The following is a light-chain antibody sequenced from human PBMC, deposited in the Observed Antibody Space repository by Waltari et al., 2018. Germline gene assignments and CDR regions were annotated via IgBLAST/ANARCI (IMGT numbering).Light chain of an antibody. CDR3: QTWGTGPHVV. CDR2: LNSDGSH. CDR1: SGHSSYA. J-gene: IGLJ2*01. V-gene: IGLV4-69*01. Sequence: QLVLTQSPSASASLGASVKLTCTLSSGHSSYAIAGHQQQPEKGPRYLMKLNSDGSHSKGDGIPDRFSGSSSGAERYLTISSLQSEDEADYYCQTWGTGPHVVFGGGTKLTVL.